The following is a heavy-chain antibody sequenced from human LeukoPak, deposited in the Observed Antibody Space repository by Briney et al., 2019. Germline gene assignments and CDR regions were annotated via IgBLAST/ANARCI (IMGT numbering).Heavy chain of an antibody. D-gene: IGHD5-12*01. CDR3: AGYGLLRGYDY. CDR2: MYYSGSS. Sequence: PSETLSLTCTVSGGSISTYYWSWIRQPPGKGLEWIGYMYYSGSSNYNPSLKGRVTISVDTSKNQFSLNLSSVTAADTAVYYCAGYGLLRGYDYWGQGTLVTVSS. J-gene: IGHJ4*02. V-gene: IGHV4-59*01. CDR1: GGSISTYY.